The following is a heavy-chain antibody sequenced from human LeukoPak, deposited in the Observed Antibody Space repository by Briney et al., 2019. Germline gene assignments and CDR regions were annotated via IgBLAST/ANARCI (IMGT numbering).Heavy chain of an antibody. CDR3: ASGYDDSSDYHSFDY. D-gene: IGHD3-22*01. CDR1: GGSITRYY. V-gene: IGHV4-4*07. CDR2: IYTSEST. Sequence: SETLSLTCTVSGGSITRYYWNWIRQPAGKGLEWIGRIYTSESTNHNPPLKSRVTMSIATSKNQFSLKLSSVTAADTAVYYCASGYDDSSDYHSFDYWGQGTLVTVSS. J-gene: IGHJ4*02.